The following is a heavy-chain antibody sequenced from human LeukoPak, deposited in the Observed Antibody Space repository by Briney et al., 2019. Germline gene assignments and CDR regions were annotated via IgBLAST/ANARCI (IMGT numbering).Heavy chain of an antibody. D-gene: IGHD6-13*01. CDR1: GFTFSSYG. CDR2: IWYDGSNK. Sequence: GGSLRLSCAASGFTFSSYGMHWVRQAPGKGLEWVAVIWYDGSNKYYADSVKGRFTIPRDNSKNTLYLQMNSLRAEDTAVYYCARDPTYGAAAGTFDYWGQGTLVTVSS. J-gene: IGHJ4*02. CDR3: ARDPTYGAAAGTFDY. V-gene: IGHV3-33*01.